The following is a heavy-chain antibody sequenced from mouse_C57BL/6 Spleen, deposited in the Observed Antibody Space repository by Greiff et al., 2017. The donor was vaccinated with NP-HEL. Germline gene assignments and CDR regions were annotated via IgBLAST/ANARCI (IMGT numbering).Heavy chain of an antibody. V-gene: IGHV5-4*01. CDR3: ARGYYDGFDY. CDR2: ISDGGSYT. CDR1: GFTFSSYA. J-gene: IGHJ2*01. D-gene: IGHD1-1*01. Sequence: EVQLVESGGGLVKPGGSLKLSCAASGFTFSSYAMSWVRQTPEKRLEWVATISDGGSYTYYPDNVKGRFTISRDNAKNNLYLQMSHLKSEDTAMYYCARGYYDGFDYWGQGTTLTVSS.